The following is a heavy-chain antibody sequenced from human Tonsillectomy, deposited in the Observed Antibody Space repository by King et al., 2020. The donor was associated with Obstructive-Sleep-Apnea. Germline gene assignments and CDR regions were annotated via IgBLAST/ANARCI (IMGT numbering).Heavy chain of an antibody. CDR2: MSGSGVGT. CDR3: AKDGYCSSTSCYANGMDV. J-gene: IGHJ6*02. V-gene: IGHV3-23*04. D-gene: IGHD2-2*03. CDR1: GFTFSSYA. Sequence: VQLVESGGGLVQPGGSLRLSCAASGFTFSSYAMSWVRHAPGKGLEWVSVMSGSGVGTYYADSVKGRFTISSDNSKNTLYLQMNSLRAEDTAVYYCAKDGYCSSTSCYANGMDVWGQGTTVTVSS.